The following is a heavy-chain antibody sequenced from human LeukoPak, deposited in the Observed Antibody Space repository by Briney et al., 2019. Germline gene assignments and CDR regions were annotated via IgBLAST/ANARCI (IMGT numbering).Heavy chain of an antibody. Sequence: GGSLRLSCAASGFSVRSNYISWVRQAPGKGLEWVSIIYSGGSTNYAGSVKGRFTISRHTSKSIVYLQMNSLRTEDTAVYYRARRAKSDWFYDYWGRGTLVTVSS. CDR2: IYSGGST. D-gene: IGHD3-9*01. V-gene: IGHV3-53*04. CDR3: ARRAKSDWFYDY. J-gene: IGHJ4*02. CDR1: GFSVRSNY.